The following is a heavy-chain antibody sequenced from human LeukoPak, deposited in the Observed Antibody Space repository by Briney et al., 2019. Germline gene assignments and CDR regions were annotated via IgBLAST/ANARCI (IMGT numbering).Heavy chain of an antibody. CDR1: GFIFSGYY. CDR3: GTHAGRTGSDD. Sequence: PGGSLRLSCATSGFIFSGYYMSWIRPAPGKGLEWVSYISGSGNDISYADSEKGRFTISRDNAKGSLYLQMNSLRAADTAVYYCGTHAGRTGSDDWGQGTLVTVSS. J-gene: IGHJ4*02. D-gene: IGHD3/OR15-3a*01. V-gene: IGHV3-11*01. CDR2: ISGSGNDI.